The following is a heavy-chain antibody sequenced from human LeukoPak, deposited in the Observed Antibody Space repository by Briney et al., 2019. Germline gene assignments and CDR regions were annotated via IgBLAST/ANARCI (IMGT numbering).Heavy chain of an antibody. CDR3: ATKQWLAPPPDS. J-gene: IGHJ4*02. V-gene: IGHV3-74*01. CDR1: GFTFSKYW. D-gene: IGHD6-19*01. CDR2: INTDGTVT. Sequence: GGSLIFSCAASGFTFSKYWMLWVRPAPGKGLESVSRINTDGTVTTYADSVKGRFTVSRDNADNTMFLQMNSVRDEDTAVYYCATKQWLAPPPDSWGQGTPVTVSS.